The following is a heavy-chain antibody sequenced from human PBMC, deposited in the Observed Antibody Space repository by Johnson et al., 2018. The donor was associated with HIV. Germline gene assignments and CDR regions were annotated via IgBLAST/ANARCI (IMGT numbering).Heavy chain of an antibody. Sequence: VLLVESGGGLVQPGGSLRLSCAVSGFSVSYNYMSWVRQAPGKGLEWVSVISSGGVTYYIDSVKCRFTISRDSSKNTLYLQMNSLRAEDTAVYYCARDSNRYAFDIWGQGTMVTVSS. CDR1: GFSVSYNY. CDR3: ARDSNRYAFDI. V-gene: IGHV3-66*01. CDR2: ISSGGVT. D-gene: IGHD2-8*01. J-gene: IGHJ3*02.